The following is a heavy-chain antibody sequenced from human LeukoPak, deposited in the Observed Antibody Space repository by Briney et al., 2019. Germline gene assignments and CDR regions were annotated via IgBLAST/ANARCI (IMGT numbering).Heavy chain of an antibody. CDR3: ARDLGRYCSGGRCHYYSYYMDV. CDR1: GYTFTSYY. Sequence: ASVKVSCKASGYTFTSYYMHWVRQAPGQGLEWMGIINPSGGSTSYAQKFQGRVTMTRDMSTSTVYMELSSLRSEDTAVYYCARDLGRYCSGGRCHYYSYYMDVWGKGTTVTVSS. V-gene: IGHV1-46*01. CDR2: INPSGGST. J-gene: IGHJ6*03. D-gene: IGHD2-15*01.